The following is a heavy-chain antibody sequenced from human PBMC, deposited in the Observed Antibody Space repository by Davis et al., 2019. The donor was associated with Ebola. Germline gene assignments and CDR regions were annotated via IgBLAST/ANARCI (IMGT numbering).Heavy chain of an antibody. CDR3: AKDSRWELHGLFDY. Sequence: GESLKISCAASGFTFSIYTMNWVRQAPGEGLEWVSSISSSGSYIYYPDSVRGRFTISRDNAKNSLYLQMNSLRAEDTALYYCAKDSRWELHGLFDYWGQGTLVTVSS. CDR2: ISSSGSYI. CDR1: GFTFSIYT. V-gene: IGHV3-21*04. J-gene: IGHJ4*02. D-gene: IGHD1-26*01.